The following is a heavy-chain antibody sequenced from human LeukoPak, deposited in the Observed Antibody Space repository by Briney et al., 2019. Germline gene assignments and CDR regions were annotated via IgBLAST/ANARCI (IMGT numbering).Heavy chain of an antibody. CDR1: GGTFSSYA. J-gene: IGHJ6*04. V-gene: IGHV1-69*13. D-gene: IGHD2-2*01. CDR2: IIPIFGTA. CDR3: ASEGSTSCDV. Sequence: ASVKVSCKASGGTFSSYAISWVRQAPGQGLEWMGGIIPIFGTADYAQKFQGRVTITADESTSTAYMELSSLRSEDTAVYYCASEGSTSCDVWGKGTTVTVSS.